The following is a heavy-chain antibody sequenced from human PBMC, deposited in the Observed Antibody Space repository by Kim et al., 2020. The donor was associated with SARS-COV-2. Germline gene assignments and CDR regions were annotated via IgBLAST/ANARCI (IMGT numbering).Heavy chain of an antibody. CDR2: IYYSGST. D-gene: IGHD6-19*01. V-gene: IGHV4-59*13. Sequence: SETLSLTCTVSGGSISSYYWSWIRQPPGKGLEWIGYIYYSGSTNYNPSLKSRVTISVDTSKNQFSLKLSSVTAADTAVYYCARDVRSRSGWTYFDYWGQGTLVTVSS. CDR1: GGSISSYY. J-gene: IGHJ4*02. CDR3: ARDVRSRSGWTYFDY.